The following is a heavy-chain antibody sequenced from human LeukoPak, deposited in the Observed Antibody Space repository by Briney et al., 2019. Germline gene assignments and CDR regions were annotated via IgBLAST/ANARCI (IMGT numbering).Heavy chain of an antibody. V-gene: IGHV2-5*02. D-gene: IGHD3-22*01. CDR2: IYWDDDK. Sequence: SGPTLVRPTQTLTLTCTFSGFSLSTSGVGVGWIRQPPGKALECLALIYWDDDKRYSPSLKSRLTITKDTSKNQVVLTMTNMDPVDTATYYCAHYDGSGYYYYFDYWGQGTLVTVSS. J-gene: IGHJ4*02. CDR1: GFSLSTSGVG. CDR3: AHYDGSGYYYYFDY.